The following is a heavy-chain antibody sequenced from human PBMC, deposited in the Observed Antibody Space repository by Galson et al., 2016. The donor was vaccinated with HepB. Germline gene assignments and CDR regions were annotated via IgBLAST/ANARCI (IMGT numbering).Heavy chain of an antibody. J-gene: IGHJ4*02. D-gene: IGHD4/OR15-4a*01. Sequence: SLRLSCAASGFTFDDYSMHWVRQAPGKGLEWVSLISWDGGSAYYAYSAKRRFTISRDNSKNSLYLQMNSLRTEDTGLYYCAKDYGGNAQGFDSWGQGTLVTVSS. V-gene: IGHV3-43*01. CDR1: GFTFDDYS. CDR3: AKDYGGNAQGFDS. CDR2: ISWDGGSA.